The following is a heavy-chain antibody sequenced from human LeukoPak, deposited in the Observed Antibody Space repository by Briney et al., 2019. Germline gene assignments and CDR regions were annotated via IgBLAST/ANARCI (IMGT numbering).Heavy chain of an antibody. CDR2: INHSGST. J-gene: IGHJ3*02. Sequence: PSETLSLTCTVSGGSISSSSYYWSWIRQPPGKGLEWIGEINHSGSTNYNPSLKSRVTISVDTSKNQFSLKLSSVTAADTAVYYCARVVGVTDPDYDFWSGYSFDAFDIWGQGTMVTVSS. CDR3: ARVVGVTDPDYDFWSGYSFDAFDI. V-gene: IGHV4-39*07. CDR1: GGSISSSSYY. D-gene: IGHD3-3*01.